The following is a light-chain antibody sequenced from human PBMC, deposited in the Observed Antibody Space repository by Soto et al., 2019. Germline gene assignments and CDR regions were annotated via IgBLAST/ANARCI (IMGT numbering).Light chain of an antibody. CDR3: SSHTTYSTRI. CDR2: EVS. Sequence: QSVLTQPASVSGSPGQSIAISCTGTSSDIGSYNYVSWYQQHPGKAPKLIIHEVSNRPSGISDHFSGSKSGNTASLTISGLQADDEADYYCSSHTTYSTRIFGTGTKLTV. CDR1: SSDIGSYNY. V-gene: IGLV2-14*01. J-gene: IGLJ1*01.